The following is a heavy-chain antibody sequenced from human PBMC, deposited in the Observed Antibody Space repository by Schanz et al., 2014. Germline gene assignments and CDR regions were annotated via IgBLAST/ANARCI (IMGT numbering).Heavy chain of an antibody. J-gene: IGHJ4*02. D-gene: IGHD5-18*01. Sequence: VQLVESGGGLVKPGGSLRLSCAASGFTFSGYAMNWVRQAPGRGLEWVATISGSSENTYYADSVKGRFTISRDNSNNTLYLQMKSLRAEDTAVYYCAKYGGGYSYGFVEYWGQGTLVTVSS. CDR3: AKYGGGYSYGFVEY. CDR2: ISGSSENT. V-gene: IGHV3-23*04. CDR1: GFTFSGYA.